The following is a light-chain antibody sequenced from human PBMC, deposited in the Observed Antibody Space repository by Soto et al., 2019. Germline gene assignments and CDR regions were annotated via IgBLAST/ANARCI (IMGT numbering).Light chain of an antibody. Sequence: EIVLTQSPATLSLSPGERATLSCRSSQSVMNNLACCQQQPAETPRRLLLCASSSGATGPADSISGGGSATYSPTISSRLEDEDVVVYYCQQYDTPPFTFGPGTKLD. CDR2: CASS. CDR3: QQYDTPPFT. J-gene: IGKJ3*01. CDR1: QSVMNN. V-gene: IGKV3-20*01.